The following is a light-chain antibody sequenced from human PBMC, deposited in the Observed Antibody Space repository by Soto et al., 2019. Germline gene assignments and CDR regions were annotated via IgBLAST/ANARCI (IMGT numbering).Light chain of an antibody. CDR1: QSVSSN. CDR3: QEYNNWPPMNT. Sequence: EIVMTQSPATLSASPGERATLSCTASQSVSSNLAWYQQKPGQAPRLLIYGASTRATGIPARFSGSGSGTEFTLTISSLESEDFAVCYCQEYNNWPPMNTFGQGVKLEIK. CDR2: GAS. V-gene: IGKV3-15*01. J-gene: IGKJ2*01.